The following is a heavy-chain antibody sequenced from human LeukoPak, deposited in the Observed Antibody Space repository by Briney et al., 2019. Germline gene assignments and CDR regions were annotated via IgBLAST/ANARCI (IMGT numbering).Heavy chain of an antibody. D-gene: IGHD3-10*01. J-gene: IGHJ4*02. CDR3: ARDNYYGTGSYPDY. V-gene: IGHV1-69*01. CDR2: IIPIFGTA. CDR1: GGTFSSYA. Sequence: SVKVSCKASGGTFSSYAISWVRQAPGQGLEWMGGIIPIFGTANYAQKFQGRVTITADESTSTAYMELSSLRSEDTAVYYCARDNYYGTGSYPDYWGQGTLVTVSS.